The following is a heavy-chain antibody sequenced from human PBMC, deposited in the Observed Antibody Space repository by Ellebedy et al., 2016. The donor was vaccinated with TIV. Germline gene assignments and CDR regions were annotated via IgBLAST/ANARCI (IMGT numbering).Heavy chain of an antibody. J-gene: IGHJ4*02. Sequence: SETLSLTXAVYGASFSHYYWSWIRLPPGKGLEWIGEINHSGSTYYNPSLKSRVSMSVDRSKNQFSLKLNSLSAADTAVYFCARGRGGSYSIPFDVWGQGALVTVSS. D-gene: IGHD1-26*01. CDR1: GASFSHYY. CDR3: ARGRGGSYSIPFDV. CDR2: INHSGST. V-gene: IGHV4-34*01.